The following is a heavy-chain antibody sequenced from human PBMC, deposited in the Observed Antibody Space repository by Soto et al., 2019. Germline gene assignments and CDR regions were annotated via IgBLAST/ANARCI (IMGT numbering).Heavy chain of an antibody. V-gene: IGHV4-39*01. CDR3: AILRGYLDY. D-gene: IGHD2-15*01. Sequence: SETLSLTCIVSGGSISSSSYYWGWIRQPPGKGLEWIASIYYSGSTYYNPSLESRVTISVDTSKNQFSLKLSSVTAADTAVNYCAILRGYLDYWGQGTLVTVSS. CDR2: IYYSGST. J-gene: IGHJ4*02. CDR1: GGSISSSSYY.